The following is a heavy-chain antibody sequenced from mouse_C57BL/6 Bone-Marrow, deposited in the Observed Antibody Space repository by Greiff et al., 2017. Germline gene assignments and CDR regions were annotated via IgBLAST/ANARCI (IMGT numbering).Heavy chain of an antibody. V-gene: IGHV1-64*01. J-gene: IGHJ2*01. Sequence: QVQLQQPGAELVKPGASVKLSCKASGYTFTSYWMHWVKQRPGQGLEWIGMIHPNSGSTNYNEKFKNKATLTVDKSSSTAYMQLSSLTSEDSAVYYCARKGYYGPGVYFDYWGQGTTLTVSS. CDR3: ARKGYYGPGVYFDY. CDR1: GYTFTSYW. D-gene: IGHD1-2*01. CDR2: IHPNSGST.